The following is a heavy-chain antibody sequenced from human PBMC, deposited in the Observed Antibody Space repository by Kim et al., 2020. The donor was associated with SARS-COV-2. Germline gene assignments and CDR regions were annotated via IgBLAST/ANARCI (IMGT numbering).Heavy chain of an antibody. Sequence: YYNLSLKSRLTISVDTSKKQFSLKVTSVTAADTAMYYCARQVISAWFNFDLWGQGTMVTVSS. J-gene: IGHJ3*01. CDR3: ARQVISAWFNFDL. V-gene: IGHV4-39*01. D-gene: IGHD2-21*01.